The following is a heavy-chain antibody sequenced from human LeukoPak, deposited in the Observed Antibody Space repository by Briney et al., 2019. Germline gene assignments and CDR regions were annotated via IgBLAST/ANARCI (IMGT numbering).Heavy chain of an antibody. J-gene: IGHJ4*02. D-gene: IGHD1-26*01. CDR3: ARRGELLGFDY. CDR2: INHSGST. CDR1: GGSFSGYY. Sequence: PSETLSLTCAVYGGSFSGYYWSWIRQPPGKGLEWIGEINHSGSTNYNPSLKSRVTISVDTSKNQFSLKLSSVTAADTAVYYCARRGELLGFDYWGQGTLVTVSS. V-gene: IGHV4-34*01.